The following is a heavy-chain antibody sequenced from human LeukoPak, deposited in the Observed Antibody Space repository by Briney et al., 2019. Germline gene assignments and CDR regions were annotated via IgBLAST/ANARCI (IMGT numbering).Heavy chain of an antibody. D-gene: IGHD4-11*01. CDR2: INLDGSET. V-gene: IGHV3-7*01. J-gene: IGHJ4*02. CDR3: ARGYSDWLR. Sequence: PGGSLTLSCAASGNYWMTWVRQGPGEGLEWLANINLDGSETHFVDSVKGRFTISRGNAKNSLSLQMSGLRVEDTAVYYCARGYSDWLRWGQGTQVTVSS. CDR1: GNYW.